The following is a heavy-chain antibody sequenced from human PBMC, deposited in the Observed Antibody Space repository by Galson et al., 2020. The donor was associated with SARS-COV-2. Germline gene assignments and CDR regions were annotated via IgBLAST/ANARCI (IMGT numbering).Heavy chain of an antibody. CDR3: AGHVTGTLYWFDH. CDR1: GCTIKNYY. Sequence: NVSITGAVAGCTIKNYYWSWIRQPPGKGLEWIGYIYYSGTTNYNPSLKSRITISVDTSKNQFSLKLSSVTAADTAVYYCAGHVTGTLYWFDHWGQGTLVTVSS. J-gene: IGHJ5*02. V-gene: IGHV4-59*08. CDR2: IYYSGTT. D-gene: IGHD1-7*01.